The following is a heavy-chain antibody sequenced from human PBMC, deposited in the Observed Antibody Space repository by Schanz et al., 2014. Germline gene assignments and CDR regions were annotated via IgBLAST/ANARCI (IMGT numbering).Heavy chain of an antibody. D-gene: IGHD3-22*01. J-gene: IGHJ4*02. CDR1: GYTFSFTSYN. CDR3: ARSNYYDNSDYYNSFDY. Sequence: QVQVEQSGPEVKKPGASVTVSCQASGYTFSFTSYNVHWVRQAPGQGLEWMGYINSSGGGTSYAQKFQDRLTMTRDASTSTVYMELSGLRSEDTAVYYCARSNYYDNSDYYNSFDYWGQGTLVTVSS. CDR2: INSSGGGT. V-gene: IGHV1-46*01.